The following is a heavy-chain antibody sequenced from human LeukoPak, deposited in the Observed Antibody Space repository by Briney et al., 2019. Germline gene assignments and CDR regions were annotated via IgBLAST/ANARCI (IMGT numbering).Heavy chain of an antibody. V-gene: IGHV3-30-3*01. CDR3: ARATPPRGYSYP. CDR1: AFTFSAYA. Sequence: HPGGSLRLSCAASAFTFSAYAMHWVRQAPGKGLEWVAVMSYDGTNNYYADSVKGRFTISRDNAKNSLYLQMNSLRDEDTAVYYCARATPPRGYSYPWGQGTLVTVSS. J-gene: IGHJ5*02. D-gene: IGHD5-18*01. CDR2: MSYDGTNN.